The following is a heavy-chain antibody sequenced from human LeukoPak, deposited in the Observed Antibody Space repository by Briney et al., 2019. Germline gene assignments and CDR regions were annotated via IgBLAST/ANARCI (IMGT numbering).Heavy chain of an antibody. V-gene: IGHV1-3*01. J-gene: IGHJ4*02. Sequence: ASVKVSCKASGYTFTSYAMHWVRQAPGQRLEWMGWINAGNGNTKYSRKFQGRVTITRDTSASTAYMELSSLRSEDTAVYYCARDRRPGSGSYNYWGQGTLVTVSS. D-gene: IGHD3-10*01. CDR3: ARDRRPGSGSYNY. CDR1: GYTFTSYA. CDR2: INAGNGNT.